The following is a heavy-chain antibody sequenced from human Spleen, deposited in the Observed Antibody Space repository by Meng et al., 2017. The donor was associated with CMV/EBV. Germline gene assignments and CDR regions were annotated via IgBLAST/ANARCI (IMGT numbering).Heavy chain of an antibody. CDR1: GGSISSGGYY. Sequence: CTVSGGSISSGGYYWSWIRQHPGKGLEWIGYIYYSGSTYYNPSLKSRVTILVDTSKNQFSLKLSSVTAADTAVYYCARGRDGYNYDYWGQGTLVTVSS. J-gene: IGHJ4*02. D-gene: IGHD5-24*01. V-gene: IGHV4-31*03. CDR3: ARGRDGYNYDY. CDR2: IYYSGST.